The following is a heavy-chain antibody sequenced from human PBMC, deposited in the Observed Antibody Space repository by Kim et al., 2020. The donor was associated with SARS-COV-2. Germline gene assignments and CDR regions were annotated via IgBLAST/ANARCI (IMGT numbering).Heavy chain of an antibody. D-gene: IGHD2-2*01. CDR3: AKDRDIVVVPAAMDV. Sequence: DSVKGRFTISRDNSKNTLYLQMNSLRAEDTAVYYCAKDRDIVVVPAAMDVWGQGTTVTVSS. J-gene: IGHJ6*02. V-gene: IGHV3-30*02.